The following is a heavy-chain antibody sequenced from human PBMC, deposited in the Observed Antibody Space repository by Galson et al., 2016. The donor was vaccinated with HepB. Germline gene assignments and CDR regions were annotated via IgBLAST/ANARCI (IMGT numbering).Heavy chain of an antibody. CDR1: GSTFTNVW. D-gene: IGHD1-26*01. Sequence: SLRLSCAVSGSTFTNVWMSWVRQAPGKGLGWVARIRSKRDAETTDYVAAVRGRFTISRDDSEKKVYLQMNSLKSEETAVYHCATGGPLGSYFDNWGQGTLVTVSS. CDR2: IRSKRDAETT. CDR3: ATGGPLGSYFDN. J-gene: IGHJ4*02. V-gene: IGHV3-15*05.